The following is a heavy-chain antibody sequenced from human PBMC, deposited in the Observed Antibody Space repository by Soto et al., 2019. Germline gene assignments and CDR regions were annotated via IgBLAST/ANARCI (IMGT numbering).Heavy chain of an antibody. CDR2: IWYDGTQK. D-gene: IGHD4-17*01. J-gene: IGHJ5*02. CDR3: GRGGGTRVSGLWHIDL. Sequence: PGGSLRLSCEASGFTFNTYSMHWVRQPPGRGLEWLAAIWYDGTQKYYADSVKGRFIISRDNSKKTLYLEMNSLRAEDTAVYYCGRGGGTRVSGLWHIDLWGQGTLVTVSS. CDR1: GFTFNTYS. V-gene: IGHV3-33*01.